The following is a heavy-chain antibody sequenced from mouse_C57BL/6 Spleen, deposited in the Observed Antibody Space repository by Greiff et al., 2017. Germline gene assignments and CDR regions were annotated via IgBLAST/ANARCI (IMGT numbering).Heavy chain of an antibody. V-gene: IGHV5-12*01. D-gene: IGHD1-1*01. CDR1: GFTFSDYY. CDR3: ARHDYYGSSYYAMDY. J-gene: IGHJ4*01. Sequence: EVQLVESGGGLVQPGGSLKLSCAASGFTFSDYYMYWVRQTPEKRLEWVAYISNGGGSTYYPDTVKGRFTISRDNAKNTLYLQMSRRKSEDTAMYYCARHDYYGSSYYAMDYWGQGTSVTVSS. CDR2: ISNGGGST.